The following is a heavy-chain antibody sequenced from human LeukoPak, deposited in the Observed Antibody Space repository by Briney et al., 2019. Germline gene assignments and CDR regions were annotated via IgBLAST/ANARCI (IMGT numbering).Heavy chain of an antibody. Sequence: ASVKVSCKASRYTFSSSDINWVRQAAGQGFEWMGWMSPTSGNTGYAQNFQGRVTMTRDTSISTAYMELTSLRSEDTAVYYCARDAEIAVAGVFDYWGQGTLVTVSS. CDR1: RYTFSSSD. CDR2: MSPTSGNT. V-gene: IGHV1-8*01. D-gene: IGHD6-19*01. J-gene: IGHJ4*02. CDR3: ARDAEIAVAGVFDY.